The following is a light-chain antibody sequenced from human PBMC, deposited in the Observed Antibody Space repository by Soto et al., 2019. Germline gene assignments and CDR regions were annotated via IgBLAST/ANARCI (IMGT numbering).Light chain of an antibody. Sequence: QSVLTQPASVSGSPGQSITISCTGASSDVDDYNYVSWYQQHPGAAPKLMLYDVTNRPSGVSNRFSGSKSGNTASLTISGLQAEDEADYYCSSYVTSSTPYVFGTGTKVTVL. J-gene: IGLJ1*01. V-gene: IGLV2-14*01. CDR3: SSYVTSSTPYV. CDR1: SSDVDDYNY. CDR2: DVT.